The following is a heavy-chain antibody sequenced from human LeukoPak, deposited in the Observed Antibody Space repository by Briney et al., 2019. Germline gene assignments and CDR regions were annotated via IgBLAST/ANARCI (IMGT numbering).Heavy chain of an antibody. CDR3: ARSASRVAPAAMTWFDP. CDR2: IYYSGST. V-gene: IGHV4-31*03. Sequence: SETLSLTCTVPGGSISSGGYYWSWIRQHPGKGLEWIGYIYYSGSTYYNPSLKSRVTISVDTSKNQFSLKLSSVTAADTAVYYCARSASRVAPAAMTWFDPWGQGTLVTVSS. CDR1: GGSISSGGYY. D-gene: IGHD2-2*01. J-gene: IGHJ5*02.